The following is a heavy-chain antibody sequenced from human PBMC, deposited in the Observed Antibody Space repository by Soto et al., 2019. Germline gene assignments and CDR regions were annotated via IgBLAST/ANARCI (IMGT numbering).Heavy chain of an antibody. Sequence: SETLSLTCAVYGGSFSGYYWSWIRQPPGKGLEWIGEINHSGSTNYNPSLKSRVTISVDTSKNQFSLKLSSVTAEDTAVYYCARDRNDKPGPSWSSYWGQGTLVTVSS. CDR1: GGSFSGYY. J-gene: IGHJ4*02. V-gene: IGHV4-34*01. D-gene: IGHD6-13*01. CDR3: ARDRNDKPGPSWSSY. CDR2: INHSGST.